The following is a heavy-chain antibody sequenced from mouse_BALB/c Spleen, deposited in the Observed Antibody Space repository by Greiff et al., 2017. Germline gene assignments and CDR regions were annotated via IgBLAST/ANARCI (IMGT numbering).Heavy chain of an antibody. CDR2: ISSGSSTI. D-gene: IGHD2-1*01. J-gene: IGHJ4*01. Sequence: EVQGVESGGGLVQPGGSRKLSCAASGFTFSSFGMHWVRQAPEKGLEWVAYISSGSSTIYYADTVKGRFTISRDNPKNTLFLQMNSLKSEDTAMYYCARSYGNYYAMDYWGQGTSVTVSS. CDR3: ARSYGNYYAMDY. V-gene: IGHV5-17*02. CDR1: GFTFSSFG.